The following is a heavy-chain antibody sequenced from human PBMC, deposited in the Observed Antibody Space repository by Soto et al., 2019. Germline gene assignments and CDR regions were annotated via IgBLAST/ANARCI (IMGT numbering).Heavy chain of an antibody. D-gene: IGHD2-2*01. CDR1: GGSISSSSYY. CDR2: VYYSGST. CDR3: ARKLSDIGLVSVAEDAFDI. Sequence: QLQLQESGPGLVKPSETLSLTCTVSGGSISSSSYYWGWIRQPPGKGLEWIGSVYYSGSTYYNPSLKSRVTISVDTSKNHFSLKLRSVTAAATAVYYCARKLSDIGLVSVAEDAFDIWGQGTMVTVSS. V-gene: IGHV4-39*02. J-gene: IGHJ3*02.